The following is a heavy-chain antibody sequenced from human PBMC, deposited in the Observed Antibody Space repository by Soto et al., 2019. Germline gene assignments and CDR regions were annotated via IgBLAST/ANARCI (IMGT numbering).Heavy chain of an antibody. D-gene: IGHD2-15*01. CDR2: TAWNGKIT. J-gene: IGHJ5*01. CDR1: GFTFDDFA. Sequence: PGGSVRLSCAASGFTFDDFAMHWVRRVPGKGLEWVSSTAWNGKITGYADSVKGRFIISRDNAKNSLYLQMNSLRREDTALYYCAKGGPDAFCGGGRCYFESWGRGTQVTVSS. V-gene: IGHV3-9*01. CDR3: AKGGPDAFCGGGRCYFES.